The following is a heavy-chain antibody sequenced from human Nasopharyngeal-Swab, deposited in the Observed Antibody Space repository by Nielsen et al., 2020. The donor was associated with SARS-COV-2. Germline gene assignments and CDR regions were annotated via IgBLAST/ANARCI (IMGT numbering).Heavy chain of an antibody. CDR3: ARTGYSFGFDAFDV. V-gene: IGHV3-21*01. D-gene: IGHD5-18*01. J-gene: IGHJ3*01. CDR1: GFTLNSYS. Sequence: GGSLRLSCAASGFTLNSYSMNWVRQAPGKGLEWASSISSSSTYIYYADSVKGRFTISRDNAKNSLYLQMNSLRAEDTAVYYCARTGYSFGFDAFDVWGQGTMVTVSS. CDR2: ISSSSTYI.